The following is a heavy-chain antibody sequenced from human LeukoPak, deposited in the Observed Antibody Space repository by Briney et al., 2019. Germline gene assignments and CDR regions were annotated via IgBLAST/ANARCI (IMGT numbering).Heavy chain of an antibody. V-gene: IGHV4-38-2*02. CDR2: IYHSGST. Sequence: PSETLSLTCTVSGYSISSGYYWGWIRQPPGRGLGWIGSIYHSGSTYYNPSLKSRVTISVDTSKNQFSLKLSSVTAADTAVYYCARDQGQLVGSDYWGQGTLVTVSS. CDR3: ARDQGQLVGSDY. J-gene: IGHJ4*02. CDR1: GYSISSGYY. D-gene: IGHD6-6*01.